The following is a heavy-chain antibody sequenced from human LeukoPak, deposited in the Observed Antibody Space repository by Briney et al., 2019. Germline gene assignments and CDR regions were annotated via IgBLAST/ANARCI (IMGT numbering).Heavy chain of an antibody. Sequence: ASVKVSCKASGYNFISYYMHWVRQAPGQGLEWMGIINPSGGSTSYAQKFQDRVTMTRDTPTGTVYMELSSLKSEDTAVYYCAREDVVLVDAVRYYYYGMDVWGQGTTVTVSS. D-gene: IGHD2-8*01. CDR3: AREDVVLVDAVRYYYYGMDV. CDR1: GYNFISYY. J-gene: IGHJ6*02. CDR2: INPSGGST. V-gene: IGHV1-46*01.